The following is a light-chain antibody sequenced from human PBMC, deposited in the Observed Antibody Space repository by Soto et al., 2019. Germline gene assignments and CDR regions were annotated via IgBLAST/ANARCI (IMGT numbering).Light chain of an antibody. CDR2: DDR. Sequence: SYELTQPPSVSVAPGQTATITCGGNNIGSKSVHWYQQRPGQAPVLVVFDDRDRPSGIPERFSGSNSGNTASLTISGLQAEDEADYYCISYTGSSTSYVFGSGTKLTVL. J-gene: IGLJ1*01. CDR3: ISYTGSSTSYV. CDR1: NIGSKS. V-gene: IGLV3-21*02.